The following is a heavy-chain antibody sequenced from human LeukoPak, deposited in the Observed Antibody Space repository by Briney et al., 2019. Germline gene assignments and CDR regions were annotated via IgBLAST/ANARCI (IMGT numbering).Heavy chain of an antibody. J-gene: IGHJ5*02. Sequence: SETLSLTCTVSGYSISSGYYWGWMRQPPGKGLEWIGSIYHSGSTYYNPSLKSRVTISVDTSKNQFSLKLSSVTAADTAVYYCARDKEWLRFFDPWGQGTLVTVSS. D-gene: IGHD5-12*01. V-gene: IGHV4-38-2*02. CDR1: GYSISSGYY. CDR2: IYHSGST. CDR3: ARDKEWLRFFDP.